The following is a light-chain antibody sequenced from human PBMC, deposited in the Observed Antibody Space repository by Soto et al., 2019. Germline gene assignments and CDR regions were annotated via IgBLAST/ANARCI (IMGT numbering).Light chain of an antibody. Sequence: DFQMTQSPSSLSASVGDRITITCRASQNINNYLNWYQLKPGKAPKLLIYAASYLQSGVPSRFRGSGSGTDFTLTISSLQPEDFATYYCQQSYNVLSWTFGQGTKVEIK. CDR2: AAS. V-gene: IGKV1-39*01. CDR1: QNINNY. J-gene: IGKJ1*01. CDR3: QQSYNVLSWT.